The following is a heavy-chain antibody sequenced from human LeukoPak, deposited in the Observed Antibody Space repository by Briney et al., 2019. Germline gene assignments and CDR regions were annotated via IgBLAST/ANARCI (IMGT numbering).Heavy chain of an antibody. J-gene: IGHJ3*02. V-gene: IGHV1-18*01. D-gene: IGHD4-17*01. CDR1: GYTFTSYG. CDR3: ARFYGDSDAFDI. CDR2: ISAYNGNT. Sequence: ASVKVSCKASGYTFTSYGISWVRQAPGQGLEWMGWISAYNGNTNYAQKLQGRVTMTVDTSKNQFSLKLSSVTAADTAVYYCARFYGDSDAFDIWGQGTMVTVSS.